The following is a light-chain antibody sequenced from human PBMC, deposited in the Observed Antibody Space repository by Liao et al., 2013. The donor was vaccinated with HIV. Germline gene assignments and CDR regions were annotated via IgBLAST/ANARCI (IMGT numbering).Light chain of an antibody. CDR1: NIGSKS. Sequence: SYVLTQPPSVSVAPGKTATVSCGGRNIGSKSVHWYQQKPGQAPVVVIYYDSDRPSGIPERFSGSNSGNTATLTISRVEAGDEADYYCQVWDRSSDQYVFGVGTKVTVL. CDR2: YDS. CDR3: QVWDRSSDQYV. V-gene: IGLV3-21*04. J-gene: IGLJ1*01.